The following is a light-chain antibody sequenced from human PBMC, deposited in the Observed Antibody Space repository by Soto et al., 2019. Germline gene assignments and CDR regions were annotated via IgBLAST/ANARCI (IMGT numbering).Light chain of an antibody. J-gene: IGKJ4*01. CDR1: QTVSTY. CDR2: DAS. Sequence: EIEMTQSPAALSVSPGERATLSCRASQTVSTYFAWYQQKPGQAPRLLIYDASNRATGIPARFSGSGSGTDFTLTISSLEPEDFAVYYCQQRSNWPLTFGGGTKVDIK. CDR3: QQRSNWPLT. V-gene: IGKV3-11*01.